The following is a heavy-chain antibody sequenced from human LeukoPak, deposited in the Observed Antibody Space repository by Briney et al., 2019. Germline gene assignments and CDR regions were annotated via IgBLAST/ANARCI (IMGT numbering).Heavy chain of an antibody. CDR2: ISGSGGST. J-gene: IGHJ4*02. CDR3: ARPDPPLILEWPAPYFDY. D-gene: IGHD3-3*01. Sequence: PGGSLRLSCPASGFTFSSYAMSWVRQAPGKGLEWVSTISGSGGSTYYADSVKGRFTISRDNSKNTLYLLMNSLRAEDTAVYYCARPDPPLILEWPAPYFDYWGQGTLVTVSS. V-gene: IGHV3-23*01. CDR1: GFTFSSYA.